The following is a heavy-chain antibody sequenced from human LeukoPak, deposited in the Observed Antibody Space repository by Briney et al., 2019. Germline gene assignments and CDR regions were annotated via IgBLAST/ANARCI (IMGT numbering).Heavy chain of an antibody. CDR2: INHSGST. CDR1: GGSISSGGYY. V-gene: IGHV4-39*07. CDR3: ARGRAYYYGSGSYYRRNWFDP. D-gene: IGHD3-10*01. J-gene: IGHJ5*02. Sequence: PSETLSLTCTVSGGSISSGGYYWSWIRQPPGKGLGWIGEINHSGSTNYNPSLKSRVTISVDTSKNQFSLKLSSVTAADTAVYYCARGRAYYYGSGSYYRRNWFDPWGQGTLVTVSS.